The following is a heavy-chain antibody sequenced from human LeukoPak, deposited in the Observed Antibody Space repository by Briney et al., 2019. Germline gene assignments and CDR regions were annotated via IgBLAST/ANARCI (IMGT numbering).Heavy chain of an antibody. CDR1: GFTFSSYG. Sequence: GGSLRLSCAASGFTFSSYGMHWVRQAPGKGLEWVAVIWYDGSNKYYADSVKGRFTISRDNSKNTLYLQMNSLRAEDTAVYYCVRGPAWFGELGYGMDVWGQGTTVTVSS. J-gene: IGHJ6*02. CDR2: IWYDGSNK. CDR3: VRGPAWFGELGYGMDV. V-gene: IGHV3-33*01. D-gene: IGHD3-10*01.